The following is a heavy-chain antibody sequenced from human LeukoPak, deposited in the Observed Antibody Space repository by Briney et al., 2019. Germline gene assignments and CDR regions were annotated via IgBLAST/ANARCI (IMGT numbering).Heavy chain of an antibody. J-gene: IGHJ4*02. D-gene: IGHD6-13*01. V-gene: IGHV1-3*01. CDR2: INAGNGNT. CDR3: ARGYSSSWYGGYYFDY. CDR1: GYTFTSYA. Sequence: GASVKVSCKASGYTFTSYAMHWVRQAPGQRLEWMGWINAGNGNTKYSQKFQGRVTITRDTSASTAYMELSSLRSEDTAVYYCARGYSSSWYGGYYFDYWGQGTLVTASS.